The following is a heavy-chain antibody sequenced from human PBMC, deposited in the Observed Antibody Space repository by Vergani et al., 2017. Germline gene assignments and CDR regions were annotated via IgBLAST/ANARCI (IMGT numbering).Heavy chain of an antibody. J-gene: IGHJ4*02. CDR2: INPSGGHT. CDR1: GYTFSNYY. V-gene: IGHV1-46*03. CDR3: DGGDCSILTGYRY. D-gene: IGHD3-9*01. Sequence: QVQLVQSGAEVKKSGASVKVSCKTSGYTFSNYYMHWVRQVPGQGLEWMGIINPSGGHTNYAQKFQGRVTMTRDTSTSTVYMELSSLRSEDTAIYYCDGGDCSILTGYRYWGQGTLVTVSA.